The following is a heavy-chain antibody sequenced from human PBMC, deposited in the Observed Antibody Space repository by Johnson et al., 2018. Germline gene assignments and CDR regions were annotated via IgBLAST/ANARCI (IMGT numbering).Heavy chain of an antibody. D-gene: IGHD2/OR15-2a*01. CDR1: GGAFTTSA. CDR2: IIPFFHSP. Sequence: QVQLVESGAEVKEPGSSVKVSCKTSGGAFTTSAISWVRQAPGQGLEWMGEIIPFFHSPRYAQGFDGRVRIIADESTTAAPLILNTLISADTAVYFCARRLGKYYISCPVDYDIWGQETVVTVSA. J-gene: IGHJ3*02. CDR3: ARRLGKYYISCPVDYDI. V-gene: IGHV1-69*01.